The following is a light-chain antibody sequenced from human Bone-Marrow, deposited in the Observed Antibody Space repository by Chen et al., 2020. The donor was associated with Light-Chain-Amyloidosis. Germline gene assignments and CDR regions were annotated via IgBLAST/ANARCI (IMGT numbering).Light chain of an antibody. Sequence: SYVLTQPSSVSVATRQTATMACGGHNSGSTSVHGYQQTLGQAPLLVVYDVSDRTSGNTERLFGSNSVNTATLTISRVEAGDEADYDCQVWDRSSDRLVLGGGTKLTVL. CDR2: DVS. J-gene: IGLJ3*02. V-gene: IGLV3-21*02. CDR1: NSGSTS. CDR3: QVWDRSSDRLV.